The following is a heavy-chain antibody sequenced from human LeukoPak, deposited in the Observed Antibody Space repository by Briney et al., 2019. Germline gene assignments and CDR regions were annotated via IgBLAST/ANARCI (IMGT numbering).Heavy chain of an antibody. J-gene: IGHJ6*03. CDR2: IYYSGST. Sequence: SEALSLTCTVSGGSISSYYWSWIRQPPGKGLEWIGYIYYSGSTNYNPSLKSRVTISVDTSKNQFSLKLSSVTAADTAVYYCARAQYYYYYYMDVWGKGTTVTVSS. CDR3: ARAQYYYYYYMDV. CDR1: GGSISSYY. V-gene: IGHV4-59*01.